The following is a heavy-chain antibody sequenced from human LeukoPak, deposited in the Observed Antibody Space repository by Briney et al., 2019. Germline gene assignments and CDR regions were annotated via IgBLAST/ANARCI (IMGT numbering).Heavy chain of an antibody. CDR3: ARDSPLGWDFYYYYGMDV. V-gene: IGHV7-4-1*01. J-gene: IGHJ6*04. D-gene: IGHD6-19*01. CDR2: INTNTGNP. CDR1: GYTFTSYG. Sequence: ASVKVSCKASGYTFTSYGISWVRQAPGQGLEWMGWINTNTGNPTYAQGFTGRFVFSLDTSVSTAYLQICSLKAEDTAVYYCARDSPLGWDFYYYYGMDVWGKGTTVTVSS.